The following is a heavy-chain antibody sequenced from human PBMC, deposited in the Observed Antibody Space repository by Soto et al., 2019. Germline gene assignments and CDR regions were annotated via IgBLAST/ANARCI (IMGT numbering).Heavy chain of an antibody. Sequence: QVQLVESGGGLVKPGGSLRLSCAASGFTFSNYYTSWIRQAPGKGLEWVSYISSSTNIIHYADSVKGRFTISRDNAKNSLYLQMNSLRVEDTAVYYCARVPPRDGYNFDYWGQGTLVTVSS. J-gene: IGHJ4*02. CDR2: ISSSTNII. D-gene: IGHD5-12*01. CDR3: ARVPPRDGYNFDY. CDR1: GFTFSNYY. V-gene: IGHV3-11*01.